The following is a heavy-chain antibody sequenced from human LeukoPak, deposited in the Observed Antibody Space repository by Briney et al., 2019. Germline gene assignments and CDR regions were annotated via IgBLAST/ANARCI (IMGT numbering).Heavy chain of an antibody. Sequence: SETLSLTCTVSGYSISSGYYWGWIRQPPGKGLEWIGSIYHSGSTYYNPSLKSRVTVSVDTSKNQFSLKLSSVTAADTAVYYCARERLGATGYYMDFWGKGTTVTVFS. V-gene: IGHV4-38-2*02. CDR3: ARERLGATGYYMDF. J-gene: IGHJ6*03. D-gene: IGHD1-26*01. CDR1: GYSISSGYY. CDR2: IYHSGST.